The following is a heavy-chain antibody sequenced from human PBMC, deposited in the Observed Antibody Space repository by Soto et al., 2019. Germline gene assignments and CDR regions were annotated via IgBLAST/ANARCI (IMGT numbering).Heavy chain of an antibody. V-gene: IGHV1-69*01. Sequence: QVQLVQSGAEVKKPGSSVKVSCKASGGTFSSYAISWVRQAPGQGLEWMGGIIPIFGTANYAQKFRGRVTITADESTSTAYMELSSLRSEDTAVYYCARGEPIPYDFLATLRYWGQGTLVTVSS. D-gene: IGHD3-3*01. CDR2: IIPIFGTA. CDR1: GGTFSSYA. J-gene: IGHJ4*02. CDR3: ARGEPIPYDFLATLRY.